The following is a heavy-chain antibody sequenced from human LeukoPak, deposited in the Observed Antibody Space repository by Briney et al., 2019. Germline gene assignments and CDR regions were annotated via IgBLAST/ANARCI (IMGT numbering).Heavy chain of an antibody. CDR2: INHSGST. CDR1: GGSISSYY. J-gene: IGHJ5*02. Sequence: SETLSLTCTVSGGSISSYYWSWIRQPPGKGLEWIGEINHSGSTNYNPSLKSRVTISVDTSKNQFSLKLSSVTAADTAVYYCATHEGGVVDPWGQGTLVTVSS. CDR3: ATHEGGVVDP. D-gene: IGHD2-8*02. V-gene: IGHV4-34*01.